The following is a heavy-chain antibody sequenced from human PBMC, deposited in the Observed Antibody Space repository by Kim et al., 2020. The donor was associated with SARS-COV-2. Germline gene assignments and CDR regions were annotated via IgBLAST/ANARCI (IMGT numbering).Heavy chain of an antibody. CDR2: LSYSGST. J-gene: IGHJ5*01. D-gene: IGHD2-21*02. CDR3: ARAATAHPAVFHS. CDR1: GDSISRNNCY. Sequence: SETLSLTCTVSGDSISRNNCYWDWIRQSPGKGLEWLGSLSYSGSTYYNPALKSRVTMSLDTSKNQFSLRLGSVTAADTAVYYCARAATAHPAVFHSWG. V-gene: IGHV4-39*01.